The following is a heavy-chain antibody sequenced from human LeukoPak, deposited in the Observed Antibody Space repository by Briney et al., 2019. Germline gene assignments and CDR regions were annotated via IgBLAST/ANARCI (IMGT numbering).Heavy chain of an antibody. V-gene: IGHV4-4*07. J-gene: IGHJ5*02. CDR3: ARDPGTTGEVKFDP. Sequence: PSETLSLTCTVSGASISSYYWSWIRQPAGKGLEWIGRIYSSGSTDYNPSLKSRVTMSVDTSKNKFSLKLSSVTAADTAVYYCARDPGTTGEVKFDPWGQGTLVTVSS. CDR1: GASISSYY. CDR2: IYSSGST. D-gene: IGHD4-17*01.